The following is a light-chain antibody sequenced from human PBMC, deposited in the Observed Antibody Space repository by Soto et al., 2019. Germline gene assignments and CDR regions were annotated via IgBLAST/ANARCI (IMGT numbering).Light chain of an antibody. CDR3: QQRGNWPLYT. CDR2: DIS. V-gene: IGKV3-11*01. Sequence: EIVLTQSPATLSLSPGESATLSCRASQSVSRYLAWYQQKPGQAPRLLIYDISNRATGIPARFSGSGSGTDFTLTISSLEPEDCALYYCQQRGNWPLYTFGQGTKLEIK. J-gene: IGKJ2*01. CDR1: QSVSRY.